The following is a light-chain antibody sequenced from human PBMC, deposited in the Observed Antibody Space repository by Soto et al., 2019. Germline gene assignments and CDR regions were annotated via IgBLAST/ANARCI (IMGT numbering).Light chain of an antibody. CDR2: DAS. Sequence: DIHMTQSPSTLSASVGDRVNITCRASQSIRSWWSWYQQKPVKAPKLLIYDASSLESGVSSRFSGSGSGTEFTLTIISLQPDDFATYYCQQYNSYPWTFGQVTKWEIK. CDR1: QSIRSW. V-gene: IGKV1-5*01. CDR3: QQYNSYPWT. J-gene: IGKJ1*01.